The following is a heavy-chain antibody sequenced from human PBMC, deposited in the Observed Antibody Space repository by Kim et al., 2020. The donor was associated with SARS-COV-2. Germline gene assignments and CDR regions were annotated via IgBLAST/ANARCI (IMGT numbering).Heavy chain of an antibody. CDR2: IRDDGSA. D-gene: IGHD3-10*01. Sequence: SETLSLTCTVSGGSIMDHNIYWSWLRQLPEKGLEWIGYIRDDGSAYYNPSIQSRAVLSIVTSKNQFSLRMDALNAADTAVYYCAREVIDPGVTDAFDVWGQGTVVTVSS. V-gene: IGHV4-30-4*01. J-gene: IGHJ3*01. CDR3: AREVIDPGVTDAFDV. CDR1: GGSIMDHNIY.